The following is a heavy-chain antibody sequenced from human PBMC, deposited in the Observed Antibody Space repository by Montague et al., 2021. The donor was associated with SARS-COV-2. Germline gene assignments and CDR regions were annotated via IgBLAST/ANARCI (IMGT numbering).Heavy chain of an antibody. V-gene: IGHV4-34*01. D-gene: IGHD6-19*01. J-gene: IGHJ6*02. Sequence: SETLSLTCAVYGGSFSGYCWSWIRQSPGKGLEWIGEINHSGGTNYNPPLKSRVTISVDTSKNQFSLKLRSVTAADMAVYYCARGVLGENRYASGWFLTRQYNGLDVWGQGTTVTVSS. CDR2: INHSGGT. CDR1: GGSFSGYC. CDR3: ARGVLGENRYASGWFLTRQYNGLDV.